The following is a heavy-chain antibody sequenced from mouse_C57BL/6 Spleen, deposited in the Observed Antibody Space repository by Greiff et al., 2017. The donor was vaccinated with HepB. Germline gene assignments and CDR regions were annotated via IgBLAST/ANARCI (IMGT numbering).Heavy chain of an antibody. CDR3: ARAGYDYDAQYYFDY. CDR1: GYSITSGYY. J-gene: IGHJ2*01. CDR2: ISYDGSN. Sequence: EVQLQQSGPGLVKPSQSLSLTCSVTGYSITSGYYWNWIRQFPGNKLEWMGYISYDGSNNYNPSLKNRISITRDTSKNQFFLKLNSVTTEDTATYYCARAGYDYDAQYYFDYWGQGTTLTVSS. D-gene: IGHD2-4*01. V-gene: IGHV3-6*01.